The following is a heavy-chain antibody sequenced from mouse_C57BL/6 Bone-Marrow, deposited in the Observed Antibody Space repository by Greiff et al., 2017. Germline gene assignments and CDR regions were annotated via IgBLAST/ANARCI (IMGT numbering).Heavy chain of an antibody. D-gene: IGHD1-1*01. CDR1: GFTFSDYG. J-gene: IGHJ2*01. V-gene: IGHV5-17*01. CDR2: ISSGSSTI. Sequence: EVKLVDSGGGLVKPGGSLKLSCAASGFTFSDYGMHWVRQAPEKGLEWVAYISSGSSTIYYADTVKGRFTISRDNAKNTLFLQMTSLRSEDTAMYYCARSYYGPYFDYWGQGTTLTVSS. CDR3: ARSYYGPYFDY.